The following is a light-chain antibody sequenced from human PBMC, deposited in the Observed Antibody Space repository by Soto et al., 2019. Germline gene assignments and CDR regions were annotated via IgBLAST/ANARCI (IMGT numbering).Light chain of an antibody. J-gene: IGLJ3*02. CDR2: GND. V-gene: IGLV1-44*01. CDR3: AAGDDNLNGPL. CDR1: TSNIGRYS. Sequence: QSVLTQPPSLSGTPGPRVTISCSGGTSNIGRYSVNWNRPFQGPAQKIRSFGNDDRPSGFPYRFSGSKSGTSASRAISGLPSEDEAEYYCAAGDDNLNGPLFGGGTKVTVL.